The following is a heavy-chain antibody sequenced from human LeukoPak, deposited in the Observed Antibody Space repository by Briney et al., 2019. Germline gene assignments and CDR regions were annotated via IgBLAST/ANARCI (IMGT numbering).Heavy chain of an antibody. V-gene: IGHV3-9*01. D-gene: IGHD3-10*01. CDR3: AKDIDYGSGSFDY. Sequence: RPGGSLRLSCAASGFTLSSYAMSWVRQAPGKGLVWVSGISWNSGSIGYADSVKGRFTICRDNAKNSLYLQMNSVRAEDTALYYCAKDIDYGSGSFDYWGQGTLVTVSS. J-gene: IGHJ4*02. CDR1: GFTLSSYA. CDR2: ISWNSGSI.